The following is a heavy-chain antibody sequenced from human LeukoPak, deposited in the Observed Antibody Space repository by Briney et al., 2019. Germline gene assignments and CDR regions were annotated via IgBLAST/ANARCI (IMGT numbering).Heavy chain of an antibody. CDR2: ISPTGSTT. D-gene: IGHD3-22*01. CDR1: GFSFSGHW. Sequence: GGSLRLSCTASGFSFSGHWMHWARQLPGKGLVWVSRISPTGSTTSYADSVKGRFTVSRDNAKNTLYLQVNNLRAEDTAVYYCARIGQDDYSAYLAFDIWGQGTMVTVSS. J-gene: IGHJ3*02. V-gene: IGHV3-74*01. CDR3: ARIGQDDYSAYLAFDI.